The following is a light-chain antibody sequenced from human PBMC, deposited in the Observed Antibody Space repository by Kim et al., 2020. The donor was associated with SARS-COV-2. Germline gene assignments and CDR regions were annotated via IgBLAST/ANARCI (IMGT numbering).Light chain of an antibody. CDR2: GKN. V-gene: IGLV3-19*01. Sequence: SSELTQDPAVSVALGQTVRITCQGDSLRKNYATWYQQRPGQAPVLVIYGKNNRPSGIPDRFSGSSSGNTASLTITGAQAEDEADYYCKSRDSSGNHRVFGGGTQLTVL. CDR3: KSRDSSGNHRV. CDR1: SLRKNY. J-gene: IGLJ3*02.